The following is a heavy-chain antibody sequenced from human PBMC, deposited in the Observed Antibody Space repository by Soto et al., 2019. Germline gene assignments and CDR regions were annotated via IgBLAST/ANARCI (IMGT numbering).Heavy chain of an antibody. V-gene: IGHV1-24*01. Sequence: ASVKVSCKVSGYTLTELSIHWVRPAPGKGLEWMGGFDLEDGETIYAQKIQGRVTMTGDASTDTAYMELSSLRSEDTAVYYCATSIMIAFGGVIVINPLPIWFDPGGQGTLVTSPQ. CDR1: GYTLTELS. CDR2: FDLEDGET. J-gene: IGHJ5*02. D-gene: IGHD3-16*02. CDR3: ATSIMIAFGGVIVINPLPIWFDP.